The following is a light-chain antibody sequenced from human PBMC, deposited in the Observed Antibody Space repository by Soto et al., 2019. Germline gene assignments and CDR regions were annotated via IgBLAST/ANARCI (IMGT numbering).Light chain of an antibody. CDR1: KLGDKN. V-gene: IGLV3-1*01. CDR2: EDT. Sequence: SYELTQSPSVSVSPGQTATITCSGDKLGDKNAYWYQQKPGQSPVVVIYEDTKRPSGIPERFSGSNSGNTATLTISGTQAMDEADYYCQAWDSSTVVFGGGTKLTVL. J-gene: IGLJ2*01. CDR3: QAWDSSTVV.